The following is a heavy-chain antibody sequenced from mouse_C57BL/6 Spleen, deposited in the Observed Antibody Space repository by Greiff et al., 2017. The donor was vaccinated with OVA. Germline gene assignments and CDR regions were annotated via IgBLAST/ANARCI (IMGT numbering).Heavy chain of an antibody. CDR1: GYTFTDYY. J-gene: IGHJ2*01. V-gene: IGHV1-19*01. D-gene: IGHD1-1*01. CDR2: INPYNGGT. CDR3: ARNGIYYGSRGDYFDY. Sequence: VQLKESGPVLVKPGASVKMSCKASGYTFTDYYMNWVKQSHGKSLEWIGVINPYNGGTSYNQKFKGKATLTVDKSSSTAYMELNSLTSEDSAVYYCARNGIYYGSRGDYFDYWGQGTTLTVSS.